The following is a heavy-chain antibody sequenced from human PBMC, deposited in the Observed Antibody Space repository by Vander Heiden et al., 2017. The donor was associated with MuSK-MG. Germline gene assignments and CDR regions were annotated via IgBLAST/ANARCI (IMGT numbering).Heavy chain of an antibody. CDR1: GLIVGSYD. CDR3: AEGRKSVGSSARDY. V-gene: IGHV3-23*01. D-gene: IGHD3-22*01. CDR2: MRGRVGST. Sequence: EGRLLESGGGMVRPGGCLRLHGPASGLIVGSYDMGRGRPSPGKGREGAASMRGRVGSTNYAESVKGRFTISRDNSNNTRYLQMNSLSAEDTAVYYCAEGRKSVGSSARDYWGQGTLVTVSS. J-gene: IGHJ4*02.